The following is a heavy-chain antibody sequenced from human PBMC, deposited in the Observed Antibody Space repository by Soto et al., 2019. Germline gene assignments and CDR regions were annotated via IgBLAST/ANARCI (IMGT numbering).Heavy chain of an antibody. V-gene: IGHV3-30*18. CDR2: ISYDGSNK. CDR3: AKDLSSGWYEEGFDP. J-gene: IGHJ5*02. Sequence: GGSLRLSCAASGFTFSSYGMHWVRQAPGKGLEWVAVISYDGSNKYYADSVKGRFTISRDNSKNTLYLQMNSLRAEDTAVYYCAKDLSSGWYEEGFDPWGQGTLVTVSS. CDR1: GFTFSSYG. D-gene: IGHD6-19*01.